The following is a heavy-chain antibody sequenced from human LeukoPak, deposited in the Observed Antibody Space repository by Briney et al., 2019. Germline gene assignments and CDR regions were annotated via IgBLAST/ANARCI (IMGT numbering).Heavy chain of an antibody. J-gene: IGHJ4*02. CDR3: VVGFDH. CDR1: GFSLTTSGVG. D-gene: IGHD2-15*01. Sequence: SGPTLVHPTLPLTLTCTFSGFSLTTSGVGVGWIRQPPAKALEWLAVIYWNDDKYYSPSLKSRFTITKDTSTNQVVLTMNNMNPVDTATYYCVVGFDHWGQGILVTVSS. CDR2: IYWNDDK. V-gene: IGHV2-5*01.